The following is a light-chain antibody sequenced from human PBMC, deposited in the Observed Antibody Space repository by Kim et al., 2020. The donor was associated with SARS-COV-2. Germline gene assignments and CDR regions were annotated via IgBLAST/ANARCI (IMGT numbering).Light chain of an antibody. CDR1: SGSIASNH. CDR2: EDN. CDR3: QSYDSSNHAV. V-gene: IGLV6-57*04. Sequence: NFMLTQPHSVSEPPGKTVTISCTRSSGSIASNHVQGYQQRPGSAPTTVIYEDNQGPSGVPDRFSGSIDSSSNSASLTISGLKTEDEADYYCQSYDSSNHAVFGGGTQLTVL. J-gene: IGLJ7*01.